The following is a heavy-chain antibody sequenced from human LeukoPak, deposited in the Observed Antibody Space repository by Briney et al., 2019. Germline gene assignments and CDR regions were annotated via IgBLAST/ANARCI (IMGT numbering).Heavy chain of an antibody. V-gene: IGHV3-48*02. CDR1: GFTFSSYS. CDR2: ISSSSNTI. Sequence: PGGSLRLSCAASGFTFSSYSMNWVRQAPGKGLEWVSYISSSSNTIYYADSVKGRFTISRDNARNSLYLQINSLRDEDTAVYYCARDGIFDFWGQGTLVTVSS. J-gene: IGHJ4*02. CDR3: ARDGIFDF.